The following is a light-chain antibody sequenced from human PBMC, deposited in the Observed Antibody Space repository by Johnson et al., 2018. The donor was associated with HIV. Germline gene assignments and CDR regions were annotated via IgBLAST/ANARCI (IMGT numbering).Light chain of an antibody. CDR3: GTWDSSLSAYYV. CDR2: ENN. CDR1: SSNIGNNY. V-gene: IGLV1-51*02. J-gene: IGLJ1*01. Sequence: VLTQPPSVSAAPGQKVTISCSGSSSNIGNNYVSWYQQLPGTAPKVLIHENNKRPSGIPDRFSGSKSGTSATLGITGLQTGDEADYYCGTWDSSLSAYYVFGTGTKVTVL.